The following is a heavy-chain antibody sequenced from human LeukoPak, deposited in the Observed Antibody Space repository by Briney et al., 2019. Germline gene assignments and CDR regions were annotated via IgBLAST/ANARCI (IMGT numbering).Heavy chain of an antibody. CDR3: AKDLIVGATGGYFDY. J-gene: IGHJ4*02. Sequence: GGSLRLSCAASGSTFSSYAMSWVRQAPGKGLEWVSAISGSGGSTYYADSVKGRFTISRDNSKNTLYLQMNSLRAEDTAVYYCAKDLIVGATGGYFDYWGQGTLVTVSS. D-gene: IGHD1-26*01. CDR1: GSTFSSYA. CDR2: ISGSGGST. V-gene: IGHV3-23*01.